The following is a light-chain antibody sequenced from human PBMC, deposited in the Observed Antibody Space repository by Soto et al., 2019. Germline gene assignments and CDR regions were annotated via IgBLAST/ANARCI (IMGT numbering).Light chain of an antibody. V-gene: IGLV2-14*03. Sequence: QSALTQPASVSGSPGQSITISCTGTSSDVGTYNYVSWYQHYPGKAPKVMIYDVSDRPSGVSTRFSGSKSGNTASLTISGLQAEDEAVYYCSLYRGTNTPVLLGGGTKVTVL. CDR1: SSDVGTYNY. CDR3: SLYRGTNTPVL. CDR2: DVS. J-gene: IGLJ2*01.